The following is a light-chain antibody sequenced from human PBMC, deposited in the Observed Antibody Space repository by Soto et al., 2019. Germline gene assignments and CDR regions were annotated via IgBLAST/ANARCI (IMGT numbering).Light chain of an antibody. J-gene: IGKJ1*01. CDR1: QSISNW. CDR2: DAY. Sequence: DIQMTQSPSTLSASVGDRVTISCRASQSISNWLAWYQQKPGKAPKLLMSDAYSLERGVPSRFSGSGSGTEFTLTISSLQPDDFATYYCQQYDTYSRTFGQGTKVDIK. CDR3: QQYDTYSRT. V-gene: IGKV1-5*01.